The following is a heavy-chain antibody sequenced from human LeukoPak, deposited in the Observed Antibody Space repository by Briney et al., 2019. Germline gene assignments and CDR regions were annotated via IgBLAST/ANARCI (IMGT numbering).Heavy chain of an antibody. CDR2: ISYDGSNK. Sequence: GGSLRLSCAASGFTFSSYAMHWVRQAPGKGLEWVAVISYDGSNKYYADSVKGRFTISRDNSKNTLYPQMNSLRAEDTAVYYCAIPGGIAARTGYYFDYWGQGTLVTVSS. CDR3: AIPGGIAARTGYYFDY. CDR1: GFTFSSYA. J-gene: IGHJ4*02. D-gene: IGHD6-6*01. V-gene: IGHV3-30-3*01.